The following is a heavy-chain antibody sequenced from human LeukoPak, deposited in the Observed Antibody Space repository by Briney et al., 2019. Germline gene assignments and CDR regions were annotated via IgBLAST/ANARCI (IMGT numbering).Heavy chain of an antibody. CDR3: AQSTSMRYFFDL. Sequence: GGPLRLSCAASGFSFNRYAVAWVRQAPGKGLEWVSSISGSGGRTFFADSVKGRFTVSRDNSVVLQMNSLRAEDTALYYCAQSTSMRYFFDLWGRGTLVTVSS. D-gene: IGHD2/OR15-2a*01. CDR1: GFSFNRYA. CDR2: ISGSGGRT. V-gene: IGHV3-23*01. J-gene: IGHJ2*01.